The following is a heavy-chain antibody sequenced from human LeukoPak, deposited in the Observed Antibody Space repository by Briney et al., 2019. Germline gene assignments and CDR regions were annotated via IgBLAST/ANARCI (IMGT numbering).Heavy chain of an antibody. CDR1: GYTFTSHG. CDR2: ISAYNGNT. Sequence: ASVKVSCKASGYTFTSHGIIWVRQAPGLGLEWMAWISAYNGNTNYAQKLQGRVTVTTETSTSTAYMELRSLRSDDTAVYYCARGNCGGDCYSFDYWGQGTLVTVSS. J-gene: IGHJ4*02. D-gene: IGHD2-21*02. V-gene: IGHV1-18*01. CDR3: ARGNCGGDCYSFDY.